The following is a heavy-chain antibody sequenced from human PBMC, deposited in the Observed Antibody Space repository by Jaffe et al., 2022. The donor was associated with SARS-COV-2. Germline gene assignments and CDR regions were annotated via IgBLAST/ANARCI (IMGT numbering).Heavy chain of an antibody. CDR1: GYTFPTST. J-gene: IGHJ4*02. CDR2: IDVGNGNT. CDR3: VRDHGED. V-gene: IGHV1-3*01. Sequence: QVQLVQSGAEVKKPGASVKVSCKASGYTFPTSTMHWVRQAPGQRLEWMGWIDVGNGNTKYSQKFQGRVTITRDTSASTAYMELSSLTSEDTGVHFCVRDHGEDWGQGTLVTVSS.